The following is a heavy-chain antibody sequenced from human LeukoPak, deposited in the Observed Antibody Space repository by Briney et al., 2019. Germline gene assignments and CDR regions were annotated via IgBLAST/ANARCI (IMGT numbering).Heavy chain of an antibody. J-gene: IGHJ6*03. CDR3: ARVSRGPYNCYYYIDV. D-gene: IGHD1-14*01. V-gene: IGHV3-20*04. CDR1: GFTFDDYG. Sequence: PGGSLRLSCAASGFTFDDYGMSWVRQAPGKGLEWVSGINWNGGSTGYADSVKGRFTISRDNAKNTLYLQMNSLRAEDTAVYYCARVSRGPYNCYYYIDVWGKGTTVTVSS. CDR2: INWNGGST.